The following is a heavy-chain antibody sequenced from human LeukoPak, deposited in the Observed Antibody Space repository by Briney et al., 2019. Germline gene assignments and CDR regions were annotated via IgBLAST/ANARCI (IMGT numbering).Heavy chain of an antibody. CDR1: GFTFNYYD. V-gene: IGHV3-13*01. CDR3: ARGVSYYYDNSGHPGWYFDL. D-gene: IGHD3-22*01. CDR2: IRTTGDT. Sequence: PGGSLTLSCAVSGFTFNYYDMHWVRQAPGKRLEWVSAIRTTGDTHYPDSGKGRFAMSREDAKNSVHLQMNTLRAGDTAVYYCARGVSYYYDNSGHPGWYFDLWGRGTLVTVSS. J-gene: IGHJ2*01.